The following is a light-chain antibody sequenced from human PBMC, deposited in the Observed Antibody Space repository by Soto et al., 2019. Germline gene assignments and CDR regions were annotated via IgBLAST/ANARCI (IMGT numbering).Light chain of an antibody. CDR3: QQRSNWPRT. V-gene: IGKV3-11*01. Sequence: EIVLTQSPGTLSLSPGERATLSCRASQSVSSSRLAWYRQKPGQAPRLLIYGASNRATGIPARFSGSGSGTDFTLTISSLEPEDFAVYYCQQRSNWPRTFGQGTKVDIK. CDR1: QSVSSS. CDR2: GAS. J-gene: IGKJ1*01.